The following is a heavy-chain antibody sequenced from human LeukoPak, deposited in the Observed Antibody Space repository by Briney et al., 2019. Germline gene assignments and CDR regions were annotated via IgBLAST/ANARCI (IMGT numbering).Heavy chain of an antibody. V-gene: IGHV4-34*01. CDR2: INHSGST. D-gene: IGHD6-6*01. J-gene: IGHJ5*02. CDR3: ARPLVPVWFDP. Sequence: SETLSLTCAVYGGSFSGYYWSWIRQPPGKGLEWIGEINHSGSTNYNPSLKSRVTISVDTSKNQFSLKLSSVTAADTAVYYCARPLVPVWFDPWGQGTLVTVSS. CDR1: GGSFSGYY.